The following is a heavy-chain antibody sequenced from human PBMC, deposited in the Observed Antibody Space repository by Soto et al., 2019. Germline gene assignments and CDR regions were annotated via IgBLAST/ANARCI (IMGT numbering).Heavy chain of an antibody. D-gene: IGHD3-10*01. J-gene: IGHJ6*03. V-gene: IGHV1-2*04. CDR1: GYTFTGYY. Sequence: GSSVKVSCKASGYTFTGYYMHWVRQAPGQGLEWMGWINPNSGGTNYAQKFQGWVTMTRDTSISTAYMELSRLRSDDTAVDYCARGGPLLLWFGEFPGYYYYCYMDVWGKGTTVTVSS. CDR2: INPNSGGT. CDR3: ARGGPLLLWFGEFPGYYYYCYMDV.